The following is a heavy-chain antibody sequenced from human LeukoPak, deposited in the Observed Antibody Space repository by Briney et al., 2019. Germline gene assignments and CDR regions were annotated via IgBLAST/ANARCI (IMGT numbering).Heavy chain of an antibody. CDR3: ARVGEIRDYDFWSGYFNSYFDY. CDR2: IYYSGST. CDR1: GGSISSYY. D-gene: IGHD3-3*01. J-gene: IGHJ4*02. V-gene: IGHV4-59*01. Sequence: SETLSLTCTVSGGSISSYYWSWIRQPPGKGLEWIGYIYYSGSTNYNPSLKSRVTISVDTSKNQFSLKLSSVTAADTAVYYCARVGEIRDYDFWSGYFNSYFDYWGQGTLVTVSS.